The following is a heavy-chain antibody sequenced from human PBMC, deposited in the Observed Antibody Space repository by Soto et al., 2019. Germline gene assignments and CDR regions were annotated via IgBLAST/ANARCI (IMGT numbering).Heavy chain of an antibody. CDR3: ARGGGLDD. D-gene: IGHD3-10*01. CDR2: INAANGYT. J-gene: IGHJ4*02. Sequence: QVQLVQSGAEVKKPGASVKVFCKASGYSFTSFPIHWVRQAPGQGLECMGWINAANGYTRYSQKFQGRVTITRDTSATTAYMDLSSLTSEDTAVYYCARGGGLDDWGQGTLITVSS. V-gene: IGHV1-3*01. CDR1: GYSFTSFP.